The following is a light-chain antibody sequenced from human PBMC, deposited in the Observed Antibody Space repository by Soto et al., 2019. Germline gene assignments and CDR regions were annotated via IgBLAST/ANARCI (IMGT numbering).Light chain of an antibody. CDR2: AAS. Sequence: DIQMTQSPSSLSASVGDRVTITCRASQSISSYLNWYQEKPGKDPKLLIYAASSLQSGVPSRFSGSGSGTDFTLTVSSLQPEDFATHYCQQSYSTPYTFGQGTKLEIK. CDR1: QSISSY. V-gene: IGKV1-39*01. CDR3: QQSYSTPYT. J-gene: IGKJ2*01.